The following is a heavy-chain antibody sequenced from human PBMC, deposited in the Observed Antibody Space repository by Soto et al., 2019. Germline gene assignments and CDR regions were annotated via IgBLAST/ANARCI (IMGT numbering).Heavy chain of an antibody. V-gene: IGHV3-23*01. CDR1: GFTFSRYA. CDR3: AKRGGFAL. Sequence: GGSLRLSCAASGFTFSRYAMSWVRQIPGKGLECVSAIGGDDESTHYADSVKGRFTISRDNSKNTLYLQLNSLRVEDMFLYYCAKRGGFALRGRGTLVTGSA. J-gene: IGHJ5*02. D-gene: IGHD4-17*01. CDR2: IGGDDEST.